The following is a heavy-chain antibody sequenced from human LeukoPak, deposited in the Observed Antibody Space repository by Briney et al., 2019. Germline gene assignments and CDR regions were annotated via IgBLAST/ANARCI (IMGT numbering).Heavy chain of an antibody. CDR3: TTSQYYYDSSGYPADY. Sequence: GGSLRLSCAASGFTFSGSAMHWVRQASGKGLEWVGRIRSKANSYATAYAASVKGRFTISRDDSKNTAYLQMNSLKTEDTAVYSCTTSQYYYDSSGYPADYWGQGTLVTVSS. V-gene: IGHV3-73*01. D-gene: IGHD3-22*01. J-gene: IGHJ4*02. CDR1: GFTFSGSA. CDR2: IRSKANSYAT.